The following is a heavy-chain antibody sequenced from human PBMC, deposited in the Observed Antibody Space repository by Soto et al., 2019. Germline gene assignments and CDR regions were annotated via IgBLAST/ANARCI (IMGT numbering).Heavy chain of an antibody. D-gene: IGHD2-21*02. V-gene: IGHV4-59*01. Sequence: SETLSLTCNVTGDSMVGYYWTWYRQPPGGGLEWRGYSFHSGATPYKSPRNSRISGSMDTPNNQSFVDLRSATAAGTAVYFCVRNQVTTMGFFDHWGPGKMVTVSS. CDR3: VRNQVTTMGFFDH. CDR2: SFHSGAT. J-gene: IGHJ4*02. CDR1: GDSMVGYY.